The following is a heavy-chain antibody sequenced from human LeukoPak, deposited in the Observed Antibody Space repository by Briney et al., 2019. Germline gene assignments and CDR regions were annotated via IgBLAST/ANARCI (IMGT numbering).Heavy chain of an antibody. CDR2: IKQVGGEK. CDR1: GFTFSRYW. Sequence: PGGSLRLSCAASGFTFSRYWMSWVRQAPGKGLEWVASIKQVGGEKYYVDSVKGRFTVSRDDAKNSVYVQMNRLRVEDTAIYYCARDADLGATISGAFDIWGQGRKVTVSS. V-gene: IGHV3-7*01. CDR3: ARDADLGATISGAFDI. D-gene: IGHD5-24*01. J-gene: IGHJ3*02.